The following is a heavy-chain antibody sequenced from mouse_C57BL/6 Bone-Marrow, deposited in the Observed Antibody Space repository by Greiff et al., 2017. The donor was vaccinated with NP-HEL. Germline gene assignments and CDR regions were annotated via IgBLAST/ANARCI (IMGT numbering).Heavy chain of an antibody. CDR1: GFNIKNTY. V-gene: IGHV14-3*01. D-gene: IGHD1-1*01. CDR3: ARRDYGSSPYYAMDY. Sequence: VQLQQSVAELVRPGASVKLSSTASGFNIKNTYMHWVKQRPEQGLEWIGRIDPANGNTKYAPKFPGKATITADTSSNTAYLQLSSLTSEDTDIYYCARRDYGSSPYYAMDYWGQGTSVTASS. J-gene: IGHJ4*01. CDR2: IDPANGNT.